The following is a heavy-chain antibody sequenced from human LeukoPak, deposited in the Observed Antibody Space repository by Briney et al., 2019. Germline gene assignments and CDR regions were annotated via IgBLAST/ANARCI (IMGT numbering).Heavy chain of an antibody. CDR2: TYHTGTT. J-gene: IGHJ1*01. Sequence: SETLSLTCTVSGGSLSPYYWTWIRQPRGKGLEWIGYTYHTGTTKYNPSLSYRVTISVETSKNQFSLRLKSVTAADTAIYYCARLDSGDHGNIPHWGQGTLVTVSS. CDR3: ARLDSGDHGNIPH. V-gene: IGHV4-59*08. D-gene: IGHD1-26*01. CDR1: GGSLSPYY.